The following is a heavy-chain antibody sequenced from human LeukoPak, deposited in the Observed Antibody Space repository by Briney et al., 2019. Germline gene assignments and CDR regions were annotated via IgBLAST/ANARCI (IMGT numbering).Heavy chain of an antibody. CDR3: TTDRGLTMIRGALVD. V-gene: IGHV3-15*01. J-gene: IGHJ4*02. CDR2: IKSKGDGEAT. D-gene: IGHD3-10*01. Sequence: PGGSLRLSCAASGFTFTNAWMTWVRQAPGKGLEWVGRIKSKGDGEATDYAEPVKGRFSMSRDDSAATMYLQMYGLEAEDTAVYYCTTDRGLTMIRGALVDWGQGALVTVSS. CDR1: GFTFTNAW.